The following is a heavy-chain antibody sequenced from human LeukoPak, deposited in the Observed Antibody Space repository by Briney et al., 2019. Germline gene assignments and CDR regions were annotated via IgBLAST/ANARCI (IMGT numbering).Heavy chain of an antibody. CDR3: AKDVRVGEYYGSGSYFDY. CDR2: ISASGGST. J-gene: IGHJ4*02. D-gene: IGHD3-10*01. Sequence: GGSLRLSCAASGFTFSSYAMSWVRQAPGKGLEWVSIISASGGSTYYADSVKGRFTISRDKSKNYLQMDSLRGDDTAIYYCAKDVRVGEYYGSGSYFDYWGQGTLVTVSS. V-gene: IGHV3-23*01. CDR1: GFTFSSYA.